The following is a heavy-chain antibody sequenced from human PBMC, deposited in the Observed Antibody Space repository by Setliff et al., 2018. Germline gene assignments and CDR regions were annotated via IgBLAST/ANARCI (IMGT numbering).Heavy chain of an antibody. D-gene: IGHD3-22*01. CDR2: FYYSGNT. CDR3: ARERSYPNYYDSSGYFDY. Sequence: SETLSLTCTVSGGAIRSSDYHWGWIRQPPGKGLEWIGSFYYSGNTYYEPSLKSRVTISVDTSKNQFSLKLSSVTAADTAVYYCARERSYPNYYDSSGYFDYWGQGTLVTVSS. CDR1: GGAIRSSDYH. V-gene: IGHV4-39*07. J-gene: IGHJ4*02.